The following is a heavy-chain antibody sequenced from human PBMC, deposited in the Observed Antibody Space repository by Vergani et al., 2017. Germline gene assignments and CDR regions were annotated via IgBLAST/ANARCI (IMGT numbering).Heavy chain of an antibody. V-gene: IGHV3-30*02. CDR1: GFTFSSYG. J-gene: IGHJ4*02. CDR2: IRHGGSEK. Sequence: QVQLVESGGDVVQPGGSLRLSCAASGFTFSSYGIHWVCQAQGKGLEWLAFIRHGGSEKYYADSVRGRFTISRDSSKSTLYLEVNSLSVEDTAMYYCAKIFGWDSSGFDDYWGQGTLVTVSS. CDR3: AKIFGWDSSGFDDY. D-gene: IGHD3-22*01.